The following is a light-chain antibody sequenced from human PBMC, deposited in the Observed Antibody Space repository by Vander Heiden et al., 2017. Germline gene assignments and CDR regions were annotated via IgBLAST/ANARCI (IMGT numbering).Light chain of an antibody. CDR2: WAS. J-gene: IGKJ2*01. CDR1: QSVLYSCNHKKY. CDR3: QQEYSTPMP. V-gene: IGKV4-1*01. Sequence: DIVMTQSPDFLAVSLGERVTITCKYSQSVLYSCNHKKYLAWYQQKPVQPPKLLIYWASTRESGVPDRFSGSGSGTDFTLTISSLQAEDVAVYYCQQEYSTPMPFGQSTKLDIK.